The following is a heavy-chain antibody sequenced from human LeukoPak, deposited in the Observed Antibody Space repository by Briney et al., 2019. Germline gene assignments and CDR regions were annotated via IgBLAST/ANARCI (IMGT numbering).Heavy chain of an antibody. CDR2: ISAYNGNT. CDR3: ARVRYRLAETYIDY. J-gene: IGHJ4*02. D-gene: IGHD3-16*01. V-gene: IGHV1-18*01. CDR1: GYTFTSYG. Sequence: ASVKVSCKASGYTFTSYGISWVRQAPGQGLEWMGWISAYNGNTNYAQRFQGRVTMTRDTSISTAYMELSRLRSDDTAVYYCARVRYRLAETYIDYWGQGTLVTVSS.